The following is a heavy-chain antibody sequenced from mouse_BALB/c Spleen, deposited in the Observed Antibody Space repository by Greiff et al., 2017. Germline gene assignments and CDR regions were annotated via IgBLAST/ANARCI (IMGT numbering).Heavy chain of an antibody. Sequence: QVQLKQSGPGLVAPSQSLSITCTVPGFSLPGYGVNWVRQPPGKGLEWLGMIWGDGSTDYNSALKSRLSISKDNSKSQVFLKMNSLQTDDTARYYCARDERGNSWLAYWGQGTLVTVSA. CDR3: ARDERGNSWLAY. CDR1: GFSLPGYG. V-gene: IGHV2-6-7*01. CDR2: IWGDGST. J-gene: IGHJ3*01. D-gene: IGHD2-1*01.